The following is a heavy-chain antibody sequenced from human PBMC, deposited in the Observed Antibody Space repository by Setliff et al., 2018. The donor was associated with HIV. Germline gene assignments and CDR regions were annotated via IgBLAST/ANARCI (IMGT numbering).Heavy chain of an antibody. CDR2: INPNSGGT. CDR1: GYTFTGYY. D-gene: IGHD1-26*01. J-gene: IGHJ4*02. Sequence: GASVKVSCKTSGYTFTGYYMHWVRQAPGQGLEWMGWINPNSGGTKYAQKFQGRVTMTRDTSISAVSMELRRLRPDDTAMYYCAREEVSDGSYYKFDSWGQGTLVTVSS. CDR3: AREEVSDGSYYKFDS. V-gene: IGHV1-2*02.